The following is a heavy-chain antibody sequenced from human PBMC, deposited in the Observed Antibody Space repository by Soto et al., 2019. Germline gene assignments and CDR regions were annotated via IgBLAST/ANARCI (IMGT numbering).Heavy chain of an antibody. J-gene: IGHJ6*02. CDR3: ARGSSSYCYEDYYYGMDV. V-gene: IGHV1-69*12. D-gene: IGHD2-15*01. CDR2: IIPIFGTA. Sequence: QVQLVQSGAEVKKPGSSVKVSCKASGGTFSSYAISWVRQAPGQGLEWMGGIIPIFGTANYAQKFQGRVTITADESTSTAYMELSSLRSEDTAVYYCARGSSSYCYEDYYYGMDVWGQGTTVTVSS. CDR1: GGTFSSYA.